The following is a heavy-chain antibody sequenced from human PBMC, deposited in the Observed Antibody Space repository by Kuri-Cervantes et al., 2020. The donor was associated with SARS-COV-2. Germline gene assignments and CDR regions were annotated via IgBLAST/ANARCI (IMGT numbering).Heavy chain of an antibody. CDR2: ISSSSSYI. CDR1: GFTFSSYS. D-gene: IGHD1-26*01. V-gene: IGHV3-21*01. CDR3: ARDRRRWVVGASSLPIYYYYGMDV. J-gene: IGHJ6*02. Sequence: GGSLRLSCAASGFTFSSYSMNWVRQAPGKGLEWVSSISSSSSYIYYADSVKGRFTISRDNAKNSLYLQMNSLRAEDTAVYYCARDRRRWVVGASSLPIYYYYGMDVCGQGTTVTVSS.